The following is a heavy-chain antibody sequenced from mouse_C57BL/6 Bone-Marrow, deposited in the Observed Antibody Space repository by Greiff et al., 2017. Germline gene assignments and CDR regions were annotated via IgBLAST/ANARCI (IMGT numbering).Heavy chain of an antibody. Sequence: EVQGVESGAELVRPGASVKLSCTASGFNIKDDYMHWVKQRPEQGLEWIGWIDPENGDTEYASKFQSKATITADTSSNTASLQLSSLTSEDTAVYYCTTMVTPFAYWGQGTLVTVSA. CDR2: IDPENGDT. CDR3: TTMVTPFAY. D-gene: IGHD2-2*01. CDR1: GFNIKDDY. J-gene: IGHJ3*01. V-gene: IGHV14-4*01.